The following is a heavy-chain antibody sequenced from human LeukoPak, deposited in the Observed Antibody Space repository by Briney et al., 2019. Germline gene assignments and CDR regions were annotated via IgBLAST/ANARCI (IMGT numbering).Heavy chain of an antibody. CDR2: ISNTGLTT. D-gene: IGHD6-19*01. CDR3: ARDRDNVAGTRGYFDY. CDR1: GFSFSSHG. V-gene: IGHV3-23*01. J-gene: IGHJ4*02. Sequence: PGGTLRLSCAASGFSFSSHGMSWVRQAPGKGLEWVSGISNTGLTTYYIDSVKGRFTISRDSSKNTLNLQMNSLRAEDTALYYCARDRDNVAGTRGYFDYWGQGTLVTVSS.